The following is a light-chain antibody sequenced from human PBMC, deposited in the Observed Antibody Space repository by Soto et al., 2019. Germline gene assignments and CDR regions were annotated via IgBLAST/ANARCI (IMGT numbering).Light chain of an antibody. V-gene: IGKV4-1*01. CDR3: QQYYSSPWT. CDR1: QSILYSSNNKNY. J-gene: IGKJ1*01. CDR2: WAS. Sequence: DIVMTQSPDSLTVSLGERATINCKSSQSILYSSNNKNYLAWYQQKPGQPPKLLIYWASIRESGVPDRFSGSGSGTDFTLTIGSLQAEDVAAYYCQQYYSSPWTFGQGTKVEIK.